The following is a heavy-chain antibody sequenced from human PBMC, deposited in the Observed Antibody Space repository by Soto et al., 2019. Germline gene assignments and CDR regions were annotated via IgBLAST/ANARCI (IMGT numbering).Heavy chain of an antibody. D-gene: IGHD5-18*01. CDR3: KTANTTMVFQY. J-gene: IGHJ4*02. V-gene: IGHV1-58*01. Sequence: ASVKVSCKASGFTFTTPAVQWVRQTRGQRLEWIGWIVVGSTRTNYAQRFQERVTFTGDMSTSTVYMELSSLGPEDTALYYCKTANTTMVFQYWGQGTLVTVSS. CDR2: IVVGSTRT. CDR1: GFTFTTPA.